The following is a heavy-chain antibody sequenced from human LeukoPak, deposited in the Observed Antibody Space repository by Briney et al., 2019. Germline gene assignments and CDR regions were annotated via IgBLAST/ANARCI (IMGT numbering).Heavy chain of an antibody. CDR2: ISYSGST. D-gene: IGHD2-2*02. Sequence: PGGSLRLSCAASGFTASSNYMSWIRQPPGKGLEWIGYISYSGSTNYNPSLKRRVTISVDTSKNQFSLKLSSVTAADTAVYYCAREFYTALRSWGQGTLVTVSS. CDR1: GFTASSNY. CDR3: AREFYTALRS. V-gene: IGHV4-59*02. J-gene: IGHJ5*02.